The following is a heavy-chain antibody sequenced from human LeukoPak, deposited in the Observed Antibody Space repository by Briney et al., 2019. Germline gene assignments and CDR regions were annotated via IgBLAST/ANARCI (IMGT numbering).Heavy chain of an antibody. D-gene: IGHD6-19*01. CDR1: GFTFSSYG. CDR3: ARQTAVAGTLGFYYYYYMDV. V-gene: IGHV3-7*01. Sequence: GGSLRLSCAASGFTFSSYGMSWVCQAPGKGLEWVANIKQDGSEKYYVDSVKGRFTISRDNAKNSLYLQMNSLRAEDTAVYYCARQTAVAGTLGFYYYYYMDVWGKGTTVTVSS. CDR2: IKQDGSEK. J-gene: IGHJ6*03.